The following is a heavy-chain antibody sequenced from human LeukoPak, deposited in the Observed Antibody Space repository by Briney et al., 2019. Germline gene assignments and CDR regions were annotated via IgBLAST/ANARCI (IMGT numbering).Heavy chain of an antibody. D-gene: IGHD2-15*01. Sequence: SETLSLTCAVYGGSFSGYYWSWIRQPPGKGLEWIGEINHSGSTNYNPSLKSRVTISVDTSKNQFSLKLSAVTAADTAVYYCARGRWRSGANDYWGQGTLVTVSS. J-gene: IGHJ4*02. CDR1: GGSFSGYY. V-gene: IGHV4-34*01. CDR2: INHSGST. CDR3: ARGRWRSGANDY.